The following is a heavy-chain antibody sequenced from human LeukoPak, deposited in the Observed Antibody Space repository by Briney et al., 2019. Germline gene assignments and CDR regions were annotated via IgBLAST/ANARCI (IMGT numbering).Heavy chain of an antibody. J-gene: IGHJ4*02. CDR3: ANGMYYYGSGSYYGNYDPFDY. CDR1: GFTFSTYG. CDR2: TSFGGSGK. D-gene: IGHD3-10*01. V-gene: IGHV3-30*18. Sequence: SLRLSCAASGFTFSTYGMHWVRQAPGKGLEWVAVTSFGGSGKEYADSVKGRLTITREYSKTTLYLQMSSPRAEDTAVYYCANGMYYYGSGSYYGNYDPFDYWGQGTLVTV.